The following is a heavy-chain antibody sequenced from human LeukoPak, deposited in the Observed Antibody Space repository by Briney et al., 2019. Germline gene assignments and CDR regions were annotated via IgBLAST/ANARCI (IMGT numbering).Heavy chain of an antibody. D-gene: IGHD5-18*01. J-gene: IGHJ3*02. Sequence: PGESLKISCKGSGYSFTSYWIGWVSRMPGKGLEWMGIIYPGDSDTRYSPSFQGQVTISADKSISTAYLQWSSLKASDTAMYYCARRRGYSYGYLGGIAFDIWGQGTMVTVSS. CDR3: ARRRGYSYGYLGGIAFDI. V-gene: IGHV5-51*01. CDR2: IYPGDSDT. CDR1: GYSFTSYW.